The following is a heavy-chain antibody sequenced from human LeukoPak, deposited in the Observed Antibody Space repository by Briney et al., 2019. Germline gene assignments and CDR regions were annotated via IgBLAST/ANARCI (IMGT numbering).Heavy chain of an antibody. V-gene: IGHV3-23*01. CDR1: GFTLSTNA. Sequence: GGSLRLSCLTSGFTLSTNAMSWVRQAPGKGLEWISGISGSGASTYYADSVKGRFTISSDDSRNTLYLQMNSLRGDDTAVYYCAKDVGKWESLHFFDYWGQGTLVTVSS. J-gene: IGHJ4*02. D-gene: IGHD1-26*01. CDR3: AKDVGKWESLHFFDY. CDR2: ISGSGAST.